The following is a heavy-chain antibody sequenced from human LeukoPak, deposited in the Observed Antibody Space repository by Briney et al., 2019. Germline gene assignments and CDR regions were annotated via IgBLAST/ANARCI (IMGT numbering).Heavy chain of an antibody. V-gene: IGHV3-23*01. CDR1: GLTFSSYA. J-gene: IGHJ3*02. CDR3: AKVLGEDDASDI. D-gene: IGHD3-3*02. Sequence: GGSLRLSCAASGLTFSSYAMSWVRQAPGKGLEWVTAISGSGGSTYYADSVKGRFTISRDNSKNTLYLQMNSLRAEDTAVYYCAKVLGEDDASDIWGQGTMVTVSS. CDR2: ISGSGGST.